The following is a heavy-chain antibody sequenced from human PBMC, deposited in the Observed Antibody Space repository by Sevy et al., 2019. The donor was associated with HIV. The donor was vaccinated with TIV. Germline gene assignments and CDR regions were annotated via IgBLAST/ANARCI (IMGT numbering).Heavy chain of an antibody. V-gene: IGHV3-53*01. D-gene: IGHD3-3*01. Sequence: GGSLRLSCAVSGFTVSSNYMTWVRQAPGKGLEWVSVIFSGGITYYADSVKGRFTISRDNSRNTLSLQMNSLRAEDTAVYYCARGMILEGSWCGMDVWGQGTTVTVSS. J-gene: IGHJ6*02. CDR3: ARGMILEGSWCGMDV. CDR1: GFTVSSNY. CDR2: IFSGGIT.